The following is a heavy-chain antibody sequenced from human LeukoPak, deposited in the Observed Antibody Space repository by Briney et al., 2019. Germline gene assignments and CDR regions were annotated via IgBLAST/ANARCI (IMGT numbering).Heavy chain of an antibody. Sequence: GGYLRLSCAASGFTFDDYTMHWVRQAPGKGLEWVSLISWDGGSTYYADSVKGRFTISRDNSKNTLYLQMNSLRAEDSAVYFCARDEPLGGDYYFDYWGQGTLVTVSS. CDR3: ARDEPLGGDYYFDY. J-gene: IGHJ4*02. CDR1: GFTFDDYT. D-gene: IGHD2-21*02. V-gene: IGHV3-43*01. CDR2: ISWDGGST.